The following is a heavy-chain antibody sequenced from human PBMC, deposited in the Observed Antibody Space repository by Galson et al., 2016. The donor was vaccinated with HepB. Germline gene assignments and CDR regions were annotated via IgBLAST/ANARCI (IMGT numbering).Heavy chain of an antibody. J-gene: IGHJ4*02. CDR1: GFSLRTSGVG. V-gene: IGHV2-5*02. Sequence: PALVKPTQSLTLTCTFSGFSLRTSGVGVAWIRQPPGKALEWLALIYWDDDKRYRPSLKSRLTITKDTSKTQVVLTLTNMDPADTATYYCARLDNSGWNRHFDYWGQGTLVTVSS. CDR2: IYWDDDK. CDR3: ARLDNSGWNRHFDY. D-gene: IGHD6-19*01.